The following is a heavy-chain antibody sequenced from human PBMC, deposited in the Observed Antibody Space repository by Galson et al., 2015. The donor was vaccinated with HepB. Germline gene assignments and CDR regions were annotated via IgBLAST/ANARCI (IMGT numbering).Heavy chain of an antibody. J-gene: IGHJ5*02. CDR1: GYTFSTYS. V-gene: IGHV1-18*01. Sequence: SVKVSCKASGYTFSTYSITWVRQARGQGLEWMGWISPYIGDTSYARKFQGRVTITTETSTSTAYMELRSLRSDDTAVYYCARGGGVVVVGGTENSWFDPWGQGTLVTVSS. CDR2: ISPYIGDT. D-gene: IGHD2-15*01. CDR3: ARGGGVVVVGGTENSWFDP.